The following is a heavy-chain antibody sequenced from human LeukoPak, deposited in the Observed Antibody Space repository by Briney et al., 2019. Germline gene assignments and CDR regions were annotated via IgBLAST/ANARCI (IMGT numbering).Heavy chain of an antibody. CDR1: GGSISSGSYY. D-gene: IGHD2-8*01. CDR2: IYTSGST. J-gene: IGHJ5*02. V-gene: IGHV4-61*02. Sequence: SQTLSLTCTVSGGSISSGSYYWSWIRQPAGKGLEWIGRIYTSGSTNYNPSLKSRVTISVDTSKNQFSLKLSSVTAADTAVYYCARDRYAWFDPWGQGTLVTVSS. CDR3: ARDRYAWFDP.